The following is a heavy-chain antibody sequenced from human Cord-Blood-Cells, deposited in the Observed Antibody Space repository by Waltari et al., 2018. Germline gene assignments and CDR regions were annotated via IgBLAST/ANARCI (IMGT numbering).Heavy chain of an antibody. D-gene: IGHD6-19*01. V-gene: IGHV3-21*01. CDR3: AREGYSSGWYVY. J-gene: IGHJ4*02. Sequence: EVQLVESGGGLVKPGGSLRLSCAASGFTFSSYRMTWVRQAPGKGLEWVSSISSSSSYIYYADSVKGRFTISRDNAKNSLYLQMNSLRAEDTAVYYCAREGYSSGWYVYWGQGTLVTVSS. CDR2: ISSSSSYI. CDR1: GFTFSSYR.